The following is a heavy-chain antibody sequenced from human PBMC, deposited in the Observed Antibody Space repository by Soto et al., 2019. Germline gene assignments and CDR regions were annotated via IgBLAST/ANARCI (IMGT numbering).Heavy chain of an antibody. V-gene: IGHV3-64*02. CDR1: GFTFSRYA. CDR3: ARIFCDSGGAYYDS. CDR2: ITGNGDRT. Sequence: EVQLVESGEGLVQAGGSLRLSCAASGFTFSRYAMHWVRQAPGKGLEYVSAITGNGDRTYYADSVKGRFTISRDNSKNTLFLQMGTLRDEDMAVYYCARIFCDSGGAYYDSWGQGILVTVSS. D-gene: IGHD3-22*01. J-gene: IGHJ4*02.